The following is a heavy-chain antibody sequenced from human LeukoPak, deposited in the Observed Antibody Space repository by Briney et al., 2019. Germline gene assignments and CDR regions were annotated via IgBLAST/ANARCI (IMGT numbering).Heavy chain of an antibody. Sequence: SETLSLTCTVSGGSISSYYWSWIRQPPGKGLEWIGYIYYSGSTNYNPSLKSRVTISVDTSKNQFSLKLSSVTAADTAVYYCARGKGRYGGNPFDYWGQGTLVTVSS. J-gene: IGHJ4*02. D-gene: IGHD4-23*01. CDR2: IYYSGST. V-gene: IGHV4-59*12. CDR3: ARGKGRYGGNPFDY. CDR1: GGSISSYY.